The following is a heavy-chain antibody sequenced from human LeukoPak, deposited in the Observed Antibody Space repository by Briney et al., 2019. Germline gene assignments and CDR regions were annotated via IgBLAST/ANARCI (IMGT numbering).Heavy chain of an antibody. J-gene: IGHJ3*02. CDR3: ARDSCSGGSCYPPDAFDI. CDR2: INPNSGGT. D-gene: IGHD2-15*01. Sequence: ASVKVSCKASGYTFTSYDINWVRQAPGQGLEWMGWINPNSGGTNYAQKFQGRVTMTRDTSISTAYMELSRLRSDDTAVYYCARDSCSGGSCYPPDAFDIWGQGTMVTVSS. V-gene: IGHV1-2*02. CDR1: GYTFTSYD.